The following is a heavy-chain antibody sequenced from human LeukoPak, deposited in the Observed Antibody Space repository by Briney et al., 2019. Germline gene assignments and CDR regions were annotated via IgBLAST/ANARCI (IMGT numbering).Heavy chain of an antibody. CDR2: ISGSGSST. D-gene: IGHD3-10*01. CDR1: GFTFSNYA. V-gene: IGHV3-23*01. Sequence: GGSLRLSCAASGFTFSNYAMNWVRQAPGKGLEWVSVISGSGSSTYYADSVKGRFTISRDNSKNTLHLQMNSLRAEDTAVYYCARHSLAGGSGSYYGMDVWGQGTTVTVSS. CDR3: ARHSLAGGSGSYYGMDV. J-gene: IGHJ6*02.